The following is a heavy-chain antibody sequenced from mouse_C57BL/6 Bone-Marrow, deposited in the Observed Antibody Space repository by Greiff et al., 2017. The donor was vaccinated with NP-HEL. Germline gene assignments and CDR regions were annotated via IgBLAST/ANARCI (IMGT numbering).Heavy chain of an antibody. CDR3: ARAGDPAWFAY. V-gene: IGHV1-81*01. CDR1: GYTFTSYG. J-gene: IGHJ3*01. D-gene: IGHD2-13*01. CDR2: IYPRSGNT. Sequence: VQLMESGAELARPGASVKLSCKASGYTFTSYGISWVKQRTGQGLEWIGEIYPRSGNTYYNEKFKGKATLTADTSSSTAYMELRSLTSEDSAVDFCARAGDPAWFAYWGQGTLVTVSA.